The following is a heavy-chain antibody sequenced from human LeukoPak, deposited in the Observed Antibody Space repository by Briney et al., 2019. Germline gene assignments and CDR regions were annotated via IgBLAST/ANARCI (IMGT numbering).Heavy chain of an antibody. D-gene: IGHD6-19*01. CDR1: GFTFSSYE. CDR2: INSSESTI. V-gene: IGHV3-48*03. CDR3: ARGYSSGWYSTFDY. J-gene: IGHJ4*02. Sequence: GGSLRLSCAASGFTFSSYEMNWVRQGPGKGLEWVSYINSSESTIYYADSVKGRFTISRDNSKNTLYLQMNSLRAEDTAVYYCARGYSSGWYSTFDYWGQGTLVTVSS.